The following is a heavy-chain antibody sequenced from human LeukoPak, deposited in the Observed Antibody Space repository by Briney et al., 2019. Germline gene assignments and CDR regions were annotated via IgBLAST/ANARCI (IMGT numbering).Heavy chain of an antibody. CDR2: IDSSTRTI. D-gene: IGHD4-11*01. CDR3: ARDTVTTHTRDY. J-gene: IGHJ4*02. Sequence: GGSLRLSCAASGFTFSTYSMNWVRQAPGKGLEWVSFIDSSTRTIFYADSVKGRFTISRDNAKNSLYLQMNSLRAEDTAVYYCARDTVTTHTRDYWGQGTLVTVSS. CDR1: GFTFSTYS. V-gene: IGHV3-48*04.